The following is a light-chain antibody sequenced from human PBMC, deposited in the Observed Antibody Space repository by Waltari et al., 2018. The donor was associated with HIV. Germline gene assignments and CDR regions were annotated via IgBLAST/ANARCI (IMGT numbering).Light chain of an antibody. J-gene: IGLJ2*01. CDR2: EDN. CDR3: QSYDSRNHVV. Sequence: NFMLTQPHSVSESPGKTVTISCTRSSGSIASNYVQWYQQRPGSAPTTMIYEDNQRPSGFPDRFSGSIDSSSNAASLTISGLKTEDEGDYYCQSYDSRNHVVFGGGTKLTVL. CDR1: SGSIASNY. V-gene: IGLV6-57*03.